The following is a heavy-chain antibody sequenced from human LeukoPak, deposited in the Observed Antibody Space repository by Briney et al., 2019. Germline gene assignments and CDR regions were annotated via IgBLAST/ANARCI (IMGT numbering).Heavy chain of an antibody. Sequence: GGSLRLSCAASGFTFSSYGMHWVRQAPGKGLEYVSAIISNGESTYYSDSVKDRFTISRDNSKNTLYLQMSSLRPEDTAVYYCVKSASTWYLFDYWGQGTLVTVSS. V-gene: IGHV3-64*03. D-gene: IGHD6-13*01. J-gene: IGHJ4*02. CDR3: VKSASTWYLFDY. CDR1: GFTFSSYG. CDR2: IISNGEST.